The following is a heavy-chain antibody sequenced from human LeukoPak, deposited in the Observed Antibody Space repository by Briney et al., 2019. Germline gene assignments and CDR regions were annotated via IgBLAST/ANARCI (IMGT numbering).Heavy chain of an antibody. CDR3: AKSDTG. Sequence: ASVKVSCKASGYTFTGYYLHWVRQAPGQGLEWMGWINPNSGDTYYAQTFQGRVSTTRDTSISTAYMELTSLRSDDTAVYYCAKSDTGWGQGTLVTVSS. D-gene: IGHD1-14*01. V-gene: IGHV1-2*02. J-gene: IGHJ4*02. CDR1: GYTFTGYY. CDR2: INPNSGDT.